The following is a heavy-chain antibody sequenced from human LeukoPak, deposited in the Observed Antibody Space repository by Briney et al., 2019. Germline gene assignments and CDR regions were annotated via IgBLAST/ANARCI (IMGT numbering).Heavy chain of an antibody. J-gene: IGHJ2*01. D-gene: IGHD5-24*01. CDR2: IYSGGST. Sequence: RPGGSLRLSCAASAFTVSSNYMTWVRQAPGKGLEWVSVIYSGGSTYYADSVMGRFTISRDNSKNTLYLQMNSLRAEDTAVYYCARDLGLYGYNYLGSFDLWGRGTLVTVSS. CDR1: AFTVSSNY. CDR3: ARDLGLYGYNYLGSFDL. V-gene: IGHV3-53*01.